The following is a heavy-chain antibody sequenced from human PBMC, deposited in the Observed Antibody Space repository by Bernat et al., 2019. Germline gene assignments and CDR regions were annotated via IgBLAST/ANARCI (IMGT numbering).Heavy chain of an antibody. J-gene: IGHJ6*02. CDR3: ARDKLRGVTYYYYGMDV. CDR1: GFTFSSYA. CDR2: ISYDGSNK. Sequence: QVQLVESGGGVVQPGRSLRLSCAASGFTFSSYAMHWVRQAPGKGLEWVVVISYDGSNKYYADSVKGRFTISRDNSKNTLYLQMNSLRAEDTAVYYCARDKLRGVTYYYYGMDVWGQGPRSPSP. D-gene: IGHD3-3*01. V-gene: IGHV3-30-3*01.